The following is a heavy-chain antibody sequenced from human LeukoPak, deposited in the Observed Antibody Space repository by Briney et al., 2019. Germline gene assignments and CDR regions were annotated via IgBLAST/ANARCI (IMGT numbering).Heavy chain of an antibody. D-gene: IGHD3-22*01. J-gene: IGHJ4*02. CDR1: GFRYSHYG. CDR3: AGRYDSSGYPLH. CDR2: ITSDSRGI. Sequence: GGTLRLSCVASGFRYSHYGMNWVRQAPGKGLEWVSGITSDSRGIYYADSVKGRFTIYRDNSKMTLYLQMDSLGVEDTAVYYCAGRYDSSGYPLHWGQGTLVTVSS. V-gene: IGHV3-23*01.